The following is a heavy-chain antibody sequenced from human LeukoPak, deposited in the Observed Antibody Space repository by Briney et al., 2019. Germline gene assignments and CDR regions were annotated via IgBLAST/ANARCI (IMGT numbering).Heavy chain of an antibody. Sequence: SETLSLTCTVSGDSISSGAYYWGWIRQPPGKGLEWIGSIYYSGSTYDNPSLKSRVTISVDTSKNQFSLKLSSVTAADTAVYYCARDPSSFGGRFDPWGQGTLVAVSS. J-gene: IGHJ5*02. CDR1: GDSISSGAYY. V-gene: IGHV4-39*07. D-gene: IGHD3-10*01. CDR2: IYYSGST. CDR3: ARDPSSFGGRFDP.